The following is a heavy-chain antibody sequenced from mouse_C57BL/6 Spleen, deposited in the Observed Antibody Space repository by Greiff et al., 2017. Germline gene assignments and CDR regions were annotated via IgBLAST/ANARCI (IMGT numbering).Heavy chain of an antibody. V-gene: IGHV1-81*01. Sequence: QVQLKESGAELARPGASVKLSCKASGYTFTSYGISWVKQRTRQGLEWIGEIYPRSGNTYYNEKFKGKATLTADKSSSTAYMELRSLTSEDSAVYFCARSPGSDGYVWGTGTTVTVSS. CDR1: GYTFTSYG. CDR2: IYPRSGNT. CDR3: ARSPGSDGYV. D-gene: IGHD3-2*02. J-gene: IGHJ1*03.